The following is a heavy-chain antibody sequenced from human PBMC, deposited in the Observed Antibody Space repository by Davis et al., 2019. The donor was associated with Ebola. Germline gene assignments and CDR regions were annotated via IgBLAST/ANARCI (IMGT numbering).Heavy chain of an antibody. CDR2: IIPIFGTA. CDR3: ARGVGATTGVDY. D-gene: IGHD1-26*01. V-gene: IGHV1-69*13. J-gene: IGHJ4*02. Sequence: AASVQVSCKASGGTFSNYAISWVRQAPGQGLEWMGGIIPIFGTANYAQKFQGRVTITADESTSTAYMELSSLRSEDTAVYYCARGVGATTGVDYWGQGTLVTVSS. CDR1: GGTFSNYA.